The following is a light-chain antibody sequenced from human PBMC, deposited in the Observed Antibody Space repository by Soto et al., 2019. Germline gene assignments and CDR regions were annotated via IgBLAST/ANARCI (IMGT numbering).Light chain of an antibody. V-gene: IGLV2-23*02. CDR2: EVT. J-gene: IGLJ3*02. CDR3: CSYAGSSTLV. Sequence: QSALTQPASVSGSPGQSITIPCTGTSSDVGSYNLVPWYQQHPDKAPRLMISEVTKRPSGVSDRFSGSKSGNTASLTISGLQAEDEADYYCCSYAGSSTLVFGGGTKLTVL. CDR1: SSDVGSYNL.